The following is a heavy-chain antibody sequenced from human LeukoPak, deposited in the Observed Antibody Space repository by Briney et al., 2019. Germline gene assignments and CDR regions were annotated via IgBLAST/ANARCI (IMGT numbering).Heavy chain of an antibody. J-gene: IGHJ4*02. V-gene: IGHV3-53*01. CDR3: ARGKLGAATLDY. CDR2: IYSGGTT. Sequence: GGSLRLSCAASGFTVSSNYMSWVRQAPGKGLEWVSLIYSGGTTYYADSVKGRFTISRDNSKNTLYLQMDSLRAEDTAAYYCARGKLGAATLDYWGQGTLVTVSS. D-gene: IGHD1-26*01. CDR1: GFTVSSNY.